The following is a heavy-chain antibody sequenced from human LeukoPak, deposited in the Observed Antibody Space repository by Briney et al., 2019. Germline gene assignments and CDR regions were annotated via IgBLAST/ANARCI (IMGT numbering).Heavy chain of an antibody. Sequence: PGGSLRLSCAASGFTFSRYGMHWVRRAPGKGLEWVAVIWYDGSNKYYAESVKGRFTISRDNSKNTLHLQMNSLRAEDTAVYYCARDPPMYYYDEPGSRDAFDIWGQGTMVTVSS. CDR1: GFTFSRYG. CDR2: IWYDGSNK. CDR3: ARDPPMYYYDEPGSRDAFDI. D-gene: IGHD3-22*01. J-gene: IGHJ3*02. V-gene: IGHV3-33*01.